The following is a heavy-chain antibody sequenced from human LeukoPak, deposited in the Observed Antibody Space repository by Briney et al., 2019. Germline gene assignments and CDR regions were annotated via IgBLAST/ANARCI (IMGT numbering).Heavy chain of an antibody. J-gene: IGHJ5*02. CDR3: AKGAAAGTYNWFDP. D-gene: IGHD6-13*01. V-gene: IGHV1-69*01. Sequence: GASVKVSCKASGGTFSSYAISWVRQAPGQGLEWMGGIIPIFGTANYVQKFQGRVTITADESTSTAYMELSSLRSEDTAVYYCAKGAAAGTYNWFDPWGQGTLVTVSS. CDR1: GGTFSSYA. CDR2: IIPIFGTA.